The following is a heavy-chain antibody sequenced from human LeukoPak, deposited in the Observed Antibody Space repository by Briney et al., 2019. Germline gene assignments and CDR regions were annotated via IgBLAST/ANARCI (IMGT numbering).Heavy chain of an antibody. D-gene: IGHD3-16*01. CDR2: IGRDGTAI. Sequence: GGSLRLSCVASGFTFNDYYMGWIRQAPGKGLEWVSYIGRDGTAIYYADSAKGRFTISRDNTEKSLYLQMNSLRADDSAVYFCARLWGGLTMSRFLDSWGQGTPVAVSS. CDR1: GFTFNDYY. CDR3: ARLWGGLTMSRFLDS. J-gene: IGHJ1*01. V-gene: IGHV3-11*01.